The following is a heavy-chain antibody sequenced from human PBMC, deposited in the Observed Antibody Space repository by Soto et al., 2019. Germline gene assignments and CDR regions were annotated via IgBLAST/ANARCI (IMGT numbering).Heavy chain of an antibody. D-gene: IGHD1-20*01. CDR3: AREGPPVTGTYVGDY. J-gene: IGHJ4*02. Sequence: QVQLVQSGAEVKKPGSSVKVSCKASGGTFSSYAISWVRQAPGQGLEWMGGIIPIFGTANYTQKFQGRVTITADESTSTAYMELSSLRSEDTAVYYCAREGPPVTGTYVGDYWGQGTLVTVSS. V-gene: IGHV1-69*01. CDR2: IIPIFGTA. CDR1: GGTFSSYA.